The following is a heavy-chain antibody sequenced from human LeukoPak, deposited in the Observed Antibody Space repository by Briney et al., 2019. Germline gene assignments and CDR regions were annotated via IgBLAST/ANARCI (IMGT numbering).Heavy chain of an antibody. J-gene: IGHJ5*02. CDR1: GGAISRGAYY. V-gene: IGHV4-31*03. CDR3: TRDSRADDSPLGFDP. D-gene: IGHD5-18*01. Sequence: SGTLSLTCTVSGGAISRGAYYWSWLRQHPGEGLEWIGYIFISGITKYKPSLEGRPLLSLDPSKNQFSLKLTSLPAAGPAVYYCTRDSRADDSPLGFDPWGQGALVTVSS. CDR2: IFISGIT.